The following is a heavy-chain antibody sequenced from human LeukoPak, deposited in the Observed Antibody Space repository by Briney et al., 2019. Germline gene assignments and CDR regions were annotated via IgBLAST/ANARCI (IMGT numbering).Heavy chain of an antibody. V-gene: IGHV1-18*01. CDR3: AREAYLGTHPFDP. CDR2: ISAYNGNT. J-gene: IGHJ5*02. CDR1: DYTFTSYG. Sequence: ASVKVSCKASDYTFTSYGISWVRQAPGQGLEWMGWISAYNGNTNYAQKFQGRVTVTTDTSTSTAYMELRSLRSDDTAVYYCAREAYLGTHPFDPWGQGTLVTVSS. D-gene: IGHD7-27*01.